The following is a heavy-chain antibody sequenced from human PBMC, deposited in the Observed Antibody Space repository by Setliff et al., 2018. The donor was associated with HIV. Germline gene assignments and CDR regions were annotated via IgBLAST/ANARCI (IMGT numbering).Heavy chain of an antibody. V-gene: IGHV3-48*01. J-gene: IGHJ4*02. CDR1: GFTLSSYS. CDR3: MTRELGSAG. Sequence: GGSLRLSCAASGFTLSSYSMHWVRQAPGKGLEWVSYISGPGRSIFYSDSVKGRFTISRDNAKKFLYLQMTSLRAEDTAVYYCMTRELGSAGWGQGTLVTVSS. D-gene: IGHD6-13*01. CDR2: ISGPGRSI.